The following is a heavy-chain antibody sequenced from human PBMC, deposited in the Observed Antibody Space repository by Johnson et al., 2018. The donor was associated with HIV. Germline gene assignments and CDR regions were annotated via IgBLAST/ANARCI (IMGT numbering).Heavy chain of an antibody. Sequence: VQLVESGGGVERPGESLRLSCVGSGFMFDDYAMSWVRQVPGKGLEWVSGIDWTGANAGYAESVKGRFIIFRDNAKKHLYLQMNSLRGEDTALYYCARVVAFGWELNDACDIWGQGTMVTVSS. CDR2: IDWTGANA. CDR1: GFMFDDYA. V-gene: IGHV3-20*04. D-gene: IGHD1-26*01. CDR3: ARVVAFGWELNDACDI. J-gene: IGHJ3*02.